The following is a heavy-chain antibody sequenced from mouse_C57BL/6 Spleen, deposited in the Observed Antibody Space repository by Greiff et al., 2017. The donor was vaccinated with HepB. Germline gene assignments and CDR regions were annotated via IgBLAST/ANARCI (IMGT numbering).Heavy chain of an antibody. Sequence: QVQLQQSGAELVKPGASVKLSCKASGYTFTSYWMQWVKQRPGQGLEWIGEIDPSDSYTNYNQKFKGKATLTVDTSSSTAYMQLSSLTSEDSAVYYCARLGYYGSSYEDYWGQGTTLTVSS. CDR3: ARLGYYGSSYEDY. D-gene: IGHD1-1*01. CDR1: GYTFTSYW. V-gene: IGHV1-50*01. CDR2: IDPSDSYT. J-gene: IGHJ2*01.